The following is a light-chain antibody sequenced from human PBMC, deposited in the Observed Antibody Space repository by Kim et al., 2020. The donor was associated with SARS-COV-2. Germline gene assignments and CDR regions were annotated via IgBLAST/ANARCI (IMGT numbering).Light chain of an antibody. V-gene: IGKV1-17*03. J-gene: IGKJ2*01. Sequence: DIQMTQSPSAMSASVGDRVTITCRASQDISSSLGWFQQKPGKAPKRLIYAASTLQSGVPSRFSGSGSGTEFTLTISSLQPEDFATYSCLQHNNYPFTFGQGTKLEIK. CDR2: AAS. CDR3: LQHNNYPFT. CDR1: QDISSS.